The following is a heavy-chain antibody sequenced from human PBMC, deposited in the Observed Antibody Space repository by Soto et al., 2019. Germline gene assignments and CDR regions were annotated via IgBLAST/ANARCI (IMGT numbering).Heavy chain of an antibody. CDR2: IIPIFGTA. D-gene: IGHD2-2*01. CDR1: GGTFSSYA. V-gene: IGHV1-69*01. CDR3: ASNPISYCSSTSCYGWFDP. J-gene: IGHJ5*02. Sequence: QVQLVQSGAEVKKPGSSVKVSCKASGGTFSSYAISWVRQSPGQGLEWMGGIIPIFGTANYAQKFQGRVTITADESTSTAYMELSSLRSEDTAAYYCASNPISYCSSTSCYGWFDPWGQGTLVTVSS.